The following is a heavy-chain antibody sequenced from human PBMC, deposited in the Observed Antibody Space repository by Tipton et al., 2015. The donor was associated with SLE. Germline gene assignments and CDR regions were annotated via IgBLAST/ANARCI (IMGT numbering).Heavy chain of an antibody. J-gene: IGHJ3*02. V-gene: IGHV4-38-2*01. D-gene: IGHD3-16*01. Sequence: TLSLTCDVSGYSISSGYYWGWIRQPPGKGLEWIGSIYHRGSTHYNPSLKSRVTLSLDTSKNQFSLKLTSVTAADTAVYYCARVGLITPDAFDIWGQGTLVTVSS. CDR2: IYHRGST. CDR1: GYSISSGYY. CDR3: ARVGLITPDAFDI.